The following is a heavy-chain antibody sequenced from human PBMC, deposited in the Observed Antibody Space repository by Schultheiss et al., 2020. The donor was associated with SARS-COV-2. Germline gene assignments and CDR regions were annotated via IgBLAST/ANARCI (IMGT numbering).Heavy chain of an antibody. CDR3: GRNQLHTSGIDY. Sequence: GGSLRLSCAASGFTFSSYAMSWVRQAPGKGLEWVSAISGSGGSTYYADSVKGRFTISRDNSKNTVYLQMNSLRAEDTGLYYCGRNQLHTSGIDYWGQGTLVTVSS. V-gene: IGHV3-23*01. J-gene: IGHJ4*02. CDR2: ISGSGGST. CDR1: GFTFSSYA. D-gene: IGHD6-19*01.